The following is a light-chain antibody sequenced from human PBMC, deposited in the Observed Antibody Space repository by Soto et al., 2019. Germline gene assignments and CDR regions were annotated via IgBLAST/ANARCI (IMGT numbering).Light chain of an antibody. CDR2: KAS. J-gene: IGKJ1*01. CDR1: QSISGW. V-gene: IGKV1-5*03. CDR3: QQYDSYSWT. Sequence: DIPMTQSPSTLSASVGDRVTVTCRASQSISGWLAWYQQRPGKAPKLLIYKASTLESGVPSRFSGSGSGTEFTLTISSLQPEDFATYYCQQYDSYSWTFGQGTKVEIK.